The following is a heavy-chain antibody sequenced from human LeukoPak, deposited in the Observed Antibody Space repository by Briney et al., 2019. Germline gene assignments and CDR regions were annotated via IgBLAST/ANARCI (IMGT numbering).Heavy chain of an antibody. V-gene: IGHV3-7*01. CDR3: ARDMGWQQFDQ. D-gene: IGHD5-24*01. CDR1: RFTFSNYW. J-gene: IGHJ4*02. Sequence: GSLRLSCVASRFTFSNYWMTWVRQAPGKGLERVANIKKDGGETYYMESVKGRFTISRDNARNSLYLQMNSLTVEDTAVYYCARDMGWQQFDQWGQGTLVTVSS. CDR2: IKKDGGET.